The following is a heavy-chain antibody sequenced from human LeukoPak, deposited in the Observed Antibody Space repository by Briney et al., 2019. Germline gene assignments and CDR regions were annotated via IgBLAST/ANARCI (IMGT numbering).Heavy chain of an antibody. J-gene: IGHJ6*02. D-gene: IGHD3-3*01. CDR1: GYTFTGYY. Sequence: ASVKVSCKASGYTFTGYYIHWVRQAPGQGLEWMGRINPNSGGTNYAQKFQGRVTMTRDTSISTAYMELSRLRSDDTAVYYCARGGYDFVYYYYGMDVWGQGTTVTVSS. V-gene: IGHV1-2*06. CDR2: INPNSGGT. CDR3: ARGGYDFVYYYYGMDV.